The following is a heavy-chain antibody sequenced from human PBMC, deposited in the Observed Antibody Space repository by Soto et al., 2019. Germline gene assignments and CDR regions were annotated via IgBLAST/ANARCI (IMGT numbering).Heavy chain of an antibody. V-gene: IGHV3-48*01. CDR2: ISSSSSTI. Sequence: GGSLRLSCAASGFTFSSYSMNWVRQAPGKGLEWVSYISSSSSTIYYADSVKGRFTISRDNAKNSLYLQMNSLRAEDTAVYYCARELGYCSGGSCYSSQYWLDPWGQGTLVTVSS. J-gene: IGHJ5*02. CDR1: GFTFSSYS. D-gene: IGHD2-15*01. CDR3: ARELGYCSGGSCYSSQYWLDP.